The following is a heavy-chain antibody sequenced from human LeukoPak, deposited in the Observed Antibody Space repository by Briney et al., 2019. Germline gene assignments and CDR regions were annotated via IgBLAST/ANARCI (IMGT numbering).Heavy chain of an antibody. J-gene: IGHJ3*02. V-gene: IGHV3-33*01. CDR2: IWYDGSNK. D-gene: IGHD3-10*01. CDR1: GFTFSSYG. CDR3: ARDPGDRTYYYGSGSKGDAFDI. Sequence: PGRSLRLSCAASGFTFSSYGMHWVRQAPGKGLEWVAVIWYDGSNKYYADSVKGRFTISRDNSKNTLHLQMNSLRAEDTAVYYCARDPGDRTYYYGSGSKGDAFDIWGQGTMVTVSS.